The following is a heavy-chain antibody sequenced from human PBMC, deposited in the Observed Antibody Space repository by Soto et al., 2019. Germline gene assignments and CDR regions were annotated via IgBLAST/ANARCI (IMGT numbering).Heavy chain of an antibody. J-gene: IGHJ4*02. CDR1: GFTFSNYA. CDR2: ISGSGGST. D-gene: IGHD3-16*02. V-gene: IGHV3-23*01. CDR3: AKDAELRLGELSFKYYFDY. Sequence: EVQLLESGGGLMQPGGSLRLSCAASGFTFSNYAMSWVRQAPGKGLEWVSAISGSGGSTYYADSVSGRFTFSRDNSKNTLYLQMNSLRAEDTAVYYCAKDAELRLGELSFKYYFDYWGQGTLVTVSS.